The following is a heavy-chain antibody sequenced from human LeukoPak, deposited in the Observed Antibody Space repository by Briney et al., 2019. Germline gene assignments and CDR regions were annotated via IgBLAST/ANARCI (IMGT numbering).Heavy chain of an antibody. V-gene: IGHV3-48*04. D-gene: IGHD5-12*01. CDR1: GFTFSSYS. Sequence: GGSLRLSCAASGFTFSSYSMNWVRQAPGKGLEWVSYISSSSSTIYYADSVKGRFTISRDNAKNSLYLQMNSLRAEDTAVYYCARDRGGYDVFWFDPWGQGTLVTVSS. CDR3: ARDRGGYDVFWFDP. J-gene: IGHJ5*02. CDR2: ISSSSSTI.